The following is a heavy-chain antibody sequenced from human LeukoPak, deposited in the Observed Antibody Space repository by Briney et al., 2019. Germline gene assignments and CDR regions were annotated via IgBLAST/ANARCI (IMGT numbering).Heavy chain of an antibody. V-gene: IGHV5-51*01. CDR3: ARGVYYDILTGPAGNFDY. CDR2: ICPGDSDT. Sequence: GESLKISCKGSGYSFTSYWIGWVRQMPGKGLEWMGIICPGDSDTRYSPSFQGQVTISADKSISTAYLQWSSLRASDTAMYYCARGVYYDILTGPAGNFDYWGQGTLVTVSS. CDR1: GYSFTSYW. D-gene: IGHD3-9*01. J-gene: IGHJ4*02.